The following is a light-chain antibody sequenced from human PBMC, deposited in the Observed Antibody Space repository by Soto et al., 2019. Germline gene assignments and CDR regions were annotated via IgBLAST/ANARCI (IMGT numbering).Light chain of an antibody. CDR1: QSVSSN. V-gene: IGKV3-15*01. CDR2: GAS. Sequence: EIVMTQSPANLSVSPGERATLSCRASQSVSSNLAWYQQKPGQGPRLLIYGASTRATSIPARFSGSGSGTEFTLTINSLQSEDFALYYCQQYNKWPPYTFGQGTKLDIK. CDR3: QQYNKWPPYT. J-gene: IGKJ2*01.